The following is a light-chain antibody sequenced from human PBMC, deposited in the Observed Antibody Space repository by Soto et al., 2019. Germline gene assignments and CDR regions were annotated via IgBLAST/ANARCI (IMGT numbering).Light chain of an antibody. CDR3: QQYGSSPYT. Sequence: ENVLTQSPGTLSLSPGERATLSCRASQSVRNNFLAWYQQKSGQAPRLLIYGASARAGGSPDRFSGSGSGTDFTLTIRRLEPEDFALYFCQQYGSSPYTFGQGTKREIK. V-gene: IGKV3-20*01. CDR2: GAS. CDR1: QSVRNNF. J-gene: IGKJ2*01.